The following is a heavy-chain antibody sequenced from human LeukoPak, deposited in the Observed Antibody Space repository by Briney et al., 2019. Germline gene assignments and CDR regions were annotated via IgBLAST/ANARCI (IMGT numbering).Heavy chain of an antibody. CDR2: ISTFNGHT. D-gene: IGHD4-17*01. V-gene: IGHV1-18*01. Sequence: ASVKVSCKASGGTFSSYAISWVRQAPGHGLEWMGWISTFNGHTNYAQSRQDRVTMTTDTATSTVYMGLSSLTLDDTAVYYCARVDTVNYYYYMDVWGKGTPVTVSS. CDR3: ARVDTVNYYYYMDV. J-gene: IGHJ6*03. CDR1: GGTFSSYA.